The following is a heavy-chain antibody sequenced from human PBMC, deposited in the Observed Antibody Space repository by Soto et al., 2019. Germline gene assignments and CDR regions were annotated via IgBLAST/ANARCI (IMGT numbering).Heavy chain of an antibody. J-gene: IGHJ6*02. CDR2: INSDGSST. CDR1: GFTFSSYW. V-gene: IGHV3-74*01. CDR3: ARAVRYCSGGSCYYYGMDV. D-gene: IGHD2-15*01. Sequence: LRLSCAASGFTFSSYWMHWVRQAPGKGLVWVSRINSDGSSTSYADSVKGRFTISRDNAKNTLYLQMNSLRAEDTAVYYCARAVRYCSGGSCYYYGMDVWGQGTTVTVSS.